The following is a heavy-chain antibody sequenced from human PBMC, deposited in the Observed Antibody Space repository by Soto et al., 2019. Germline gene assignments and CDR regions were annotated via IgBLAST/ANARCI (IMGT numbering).Heavy chain of an antibody. CDR2: IGGSGGNI. J-gene: IGHJ4*02. CDR3: ATNSKYYFGLGNFN. V-gene: IGHV3-23*01. Sequence: DVQLLESGGGLVQPGGSLRLSCAASGFIFSSYVMDWVRQAPGKGLEWVSTIGGSGGNIYYADSVKGRFTISRDNSENTMFLHMTSLRADDTAVYYCATNSKYYFGLGNFNWGQGPLVTLSS. CDR1: GFIFSSYV. D-gene: IGHD3-10*01.